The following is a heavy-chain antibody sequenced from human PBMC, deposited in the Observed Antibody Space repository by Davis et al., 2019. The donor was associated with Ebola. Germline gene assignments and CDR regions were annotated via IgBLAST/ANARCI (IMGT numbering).Heavy chain of an antibody. Sequence: MPSETLSLTCTVSGGSISSYYWSWIRQPPGKGLEGIGYIYYSGSTNYNPSLKSRVTISVDTSKNQFSLKLSSVTAADTAVYYCARVADYYDSSGYYYYYYYYGMDVWGQGTTVTVSS. V-gene: IGHV4-59*01. CDR3: ARVADYYDSSGYYYYYYYYGMDV. CDR1: GGSISSYY. J-gene: IGHJ6*02. CDR2: IYYSGST. D-gene: IGHD3-22*01.